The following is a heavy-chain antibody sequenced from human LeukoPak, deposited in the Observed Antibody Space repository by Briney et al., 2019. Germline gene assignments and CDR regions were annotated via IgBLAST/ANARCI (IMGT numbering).Heavy chain of an antibody. CDR1: GFTFSDYY. CDR2: ISSSSSYI. J-gene: IGHJ4*02. Sequence: GGSLRLSCAASGFTFSDYYMSWIRQAPGKGLEWVSSISSSSSYIYYADSVKGRFTISRDNAKNSLYLQMNSLRAEDTAVYYCARDLGTYYYDSSGYFGYWGQGTLVTVSS. CDR3: ARDLGTYYYDSSGYFGY. V-gene: IGHV3-11*06. D-gene: IGHD3-22*01.